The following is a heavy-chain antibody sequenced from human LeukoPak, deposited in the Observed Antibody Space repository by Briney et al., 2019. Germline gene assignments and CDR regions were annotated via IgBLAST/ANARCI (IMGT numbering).Heavy chain of an antibody. Sequence: PGGSLRLSCAASGFTFSSYAMSWVRQAPGKGLEWVSAISGSGGSTYYADSVKGRFTISRDNSKNTLYLQMNSLRAEDTAVYYCAKVVGELIYYYMDVWGKGTTVTVSS. V-gene: IGHV3-23*01. D-gene: IGHD3-10*01. CDR2: ISGSGGST. CDR1: GFTFSSYA. CDR3: AKVVGELIYYYMDV. J-gene: IGHJ6*03.